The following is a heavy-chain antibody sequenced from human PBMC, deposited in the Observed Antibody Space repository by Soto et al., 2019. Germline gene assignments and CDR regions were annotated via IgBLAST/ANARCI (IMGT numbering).Heavy chain of an antibody. CDR1: GGSISGGGYS. CDR2: IYHSGST. CDR3: ARASTTVTTLDY. V-gene: IGHV4-30-2*01. J-gene: IGHJ4*02. D-gene: IGHD4-17*01. Sequence: TSETLCLTCAVSGGSISGGGYSWSWIQQPPGKGLEWIGYIYHSGSTYYNPSLKSRVTISVDRSKNQFSLKLSSVTAADTAVYYCARASTTVTTLDYWGQGTLVTVSS.